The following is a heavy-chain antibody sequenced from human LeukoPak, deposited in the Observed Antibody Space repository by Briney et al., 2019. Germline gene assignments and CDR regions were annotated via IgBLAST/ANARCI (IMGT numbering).Heavy chain of an antibody. J-gene: IGHJ4*02. D-gene: IGHD3-10*01. Sequence: GGSLRLSCAASGFTFDDYAMHWVRQAPGKGLEWVSGISWNSGSIGYADSVKGRFTISRDNAKNSLYLQMNSLRAEDTAVYYCAKELLWFGELTDAFDYWGQGTLVTVSS. V-gene: IGHV3-9*01. CDR2: ISWNSGSI. CDR1: GFTFDDYA. CDR3: AKELLWFGELTDAFDY.